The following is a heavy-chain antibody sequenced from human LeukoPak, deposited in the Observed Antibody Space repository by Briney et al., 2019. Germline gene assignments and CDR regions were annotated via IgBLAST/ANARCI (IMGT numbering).Heavy chain of an antibody. D-gene: IGHD6-13*01. CDR3: AREVAAAGTGHHFDY. J-gene: IGHJ4*02. CDR2: INPNSGGT. V-gene: IGHV1-2*02. CDR1: GYTFTGYY. Sequence: AASVKVSCKASGYTFTGYYMYWVRQAPGQGLEWMGWINPNSGGTNYAQKFQGRVTMTRDTSISTAYMELSRLRSDDTAVYYCAREVAAAGTGHHFDYWGQGTLVTVSS.